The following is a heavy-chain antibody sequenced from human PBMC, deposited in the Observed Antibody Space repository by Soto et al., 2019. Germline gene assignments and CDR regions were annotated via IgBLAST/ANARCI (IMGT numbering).Heavy chain of an antibody. V-gene: IGHV1-69*08. CDR2: IIPILGIA. CDR3: AGDYGDYDRDAFDL. J-gene: IGHJ3*01. CDR1: GGTFSSYT. Sequence: QVQLVQSGAEVKKPGSSVKVSCKASGGTFSSYTISWVRQAPGQGREWMGRIIPILGIANYAQKFQGRVTITADKTTSTAYMELSNLRSEDTAVYYCAGDYGDYDRDAFDLWGQGTMVTVSS. D-gene: IGHD4-17*01.